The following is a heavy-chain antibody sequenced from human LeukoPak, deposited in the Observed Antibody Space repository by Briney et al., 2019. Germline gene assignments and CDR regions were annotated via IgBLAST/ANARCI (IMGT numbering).Heavy chain of an antibody. CDR1: GGSISSSSYY. J-gene: IGHJ4*02. Sequence: SETLSLTCTVSGGSISSSSYYWGWIRQPPGKGLEWIGSIYYSGSTYYSPSLKSRVTISVDTSKNQLSLKLSSVTAADTAVYYCARCGYYDFWSGYNPATFDYWGQGTLVTVSS. D-gene: IGHD3-3*01. CDR3: ARCGYYDFWSGYNPATFDY. CDR2: IYYSGST. V-gene: IGHV4-39*01.